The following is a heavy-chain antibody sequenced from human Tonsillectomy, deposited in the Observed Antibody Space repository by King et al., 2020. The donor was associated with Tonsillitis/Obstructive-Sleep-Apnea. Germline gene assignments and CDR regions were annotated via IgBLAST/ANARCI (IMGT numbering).Heavy chain of an antibody. CDR2: LNLDGSEK. V-gene: IGHV3-7*01. Sequence: VQLVESGGGLVQPGGSLRLSCVASGFTFNRFWMSWVRQAPGKGLEWVANLNLDGSEKYYVDSVKGRFTISRDNAKDSLFLEMNRLRDEDTAVYYCARDGDCNGTTCYAGLWHWGQGTPVTVSS. CDR3: ARDGDCNGTTCYAGLWH. CDR1: GFTFNRFW. J-gene: IGHJ4*02. D-gene: IGHD2/OR15-2a*01.